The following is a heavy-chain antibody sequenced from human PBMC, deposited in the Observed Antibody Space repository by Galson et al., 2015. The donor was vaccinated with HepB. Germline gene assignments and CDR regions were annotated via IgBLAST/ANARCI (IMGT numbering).Heavy chain of an antibody. CDR3: TRRVATAPRYYFDP. D-gene: IGHD5-12*01. Sequence: ETLSLTCTVSGGSISTYYWTWIRQPPGKGLGWIGYIYSSGSTNYNPSLKSRVTMSLDTSKNQFSLKLNSVTAADAAVYYCTRRVATAPRYYFDPWGQGILVTVSS. CDR2: IYSSGST. J-gene: IGHJ4*02. V-gene: IGHV4-59*08. CDR1: GGSISTYY.